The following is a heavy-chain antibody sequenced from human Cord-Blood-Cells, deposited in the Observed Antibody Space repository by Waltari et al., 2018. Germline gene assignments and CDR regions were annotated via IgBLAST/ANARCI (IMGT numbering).Heavy chain of an antibody. CDR3: ARVSGYCSSTSCYAFDI. J-gene: IGHJ3*02. V-gene: IGHV1-2*06. CDR1: GYTLTGHY. CDR2: INPNSGGT. D-gene: IGHD2-2*01. Sequence: QVQLVQSGAEVKKPGASVKVSCQASGYTLTGHYLQWVRQAPGQGLEWMGRINPNSGGTNDAQKFKGRVTRTRDTSISTAYMELSRLRSDDTAVYYCARVSGYCSSTSCYAFDIWGQGTMVTVSS.